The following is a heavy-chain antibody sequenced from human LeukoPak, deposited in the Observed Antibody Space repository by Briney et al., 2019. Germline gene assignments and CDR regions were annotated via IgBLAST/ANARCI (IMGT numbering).Heavy chain of an antibody. CDR1: GGSFSGYY. V-gene: IGHV4-34*01. J-gene: IGHJ4*02. CDR3: ARNEGGWGDY. Sequence: SETLSLTCAVYGGSFSGYYWSWIRQPPGKGLEWIGEINHSGSTNYNPSLKSRVTISVDTSKNQFSLKLSSVTAADTAVYYCARNEGGWGDYWGQGTLVTASS. D-gene: IGHD6-19*01. CDR2: INHSGST.